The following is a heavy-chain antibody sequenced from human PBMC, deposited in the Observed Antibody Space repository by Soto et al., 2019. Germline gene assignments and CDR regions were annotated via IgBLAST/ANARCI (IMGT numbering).Heavy chain of an antibody. CDR3: ARPQRTTIFGVQSWGGLDV. D-gene: IGHD3-3*01. J-gene: IGHJ6*02. CDR2: IYPGDSDT. CDR1: GYSFTSYW. Sequence: GESLKISCKGSGYSFTSYWIGWVRQMPGKGLEWMGIIYPGDSDTRYSPSFQGQVTISADKSISTAYLQWCSLQASDTALYYCARPQRTTIFGVQSWGGLDVWGQGTTHTVSS. V-gene: IGHV5-51*01.